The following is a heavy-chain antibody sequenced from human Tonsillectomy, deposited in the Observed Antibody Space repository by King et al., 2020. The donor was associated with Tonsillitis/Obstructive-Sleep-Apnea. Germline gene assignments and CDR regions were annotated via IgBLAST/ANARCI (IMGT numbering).Heavy chain of an antibody. CDR1: GGSFSGYY. J-gene: IGHJ4*02. V-gene: IGHV4-34*01. Sequence: VQLQQWGAGLLKPSETLSLTSAVYGGSFSGYYWSWIRQPPGKGLEWIGEINHSGSTNYNPSLKSRVTISVDTSKNKFSLKLTSVTAADTAVYYCATSFYYLWSGYRRPSVDYWGQGTLVTVSS. CDR2: INHSGST. CDR3: ATSFYYLWSGYRRPSVDY. D-gene: IGHD3-3*01.